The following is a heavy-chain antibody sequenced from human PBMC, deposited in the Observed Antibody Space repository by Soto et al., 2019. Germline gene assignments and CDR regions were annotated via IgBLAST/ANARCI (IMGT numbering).Heavy chain of an antibody. Sequence: GGSLRLSCAASGFTFSSYSMNWVRQAPGKGLEWVSSISSSSSYIYYADSVKGRFTISRDNAKNSLYLQMNSLRAEDTAVYYCALQYLISPLGDVWGEGTTVTVSS. V-gene: IGHV3-21*01. J-gene: IGHJ6*04. D-gene: IGHD3-3*02. CDR2: ISSSSSYI. CDR3: ALQYLISPLGDV. CDR1: GFTFSSYS.